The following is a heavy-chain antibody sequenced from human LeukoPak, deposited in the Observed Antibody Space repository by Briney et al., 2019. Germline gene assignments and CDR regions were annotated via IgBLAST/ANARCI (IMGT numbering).Heavy chain of an antibody. CDR1: GFTFSSYA. CDR2: ISGSGGST. J-gene: IGHJ3*01. Sequence: GGSLRLSCAASGFTFSSYAMSWVRQAPGKGLEWVSAISGSGGSTYYADSVKGRFTISRDNSKNTLYLQMNSLIAEATSVYYRAKDLGIGVAGFVVCNRGPGAMVTVSS. V-gene: IGHV3-23*01. CDR3: AKDLGIGVAGFVVCN. D-gene: IGHD6-19*01.